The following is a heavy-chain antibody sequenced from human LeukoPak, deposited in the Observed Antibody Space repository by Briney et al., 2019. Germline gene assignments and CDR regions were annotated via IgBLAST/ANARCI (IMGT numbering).Heavy chain of an antibody. D-gene: IGHD2-8*01. CDR1: GYSFTNYV. CDR2: ISAYNGNT. CDR3: ARGMGYNYYYMDV. Sequence: ASVKVSCKASGYSFTNYVIISWVRQAPGQGLEWMGWISAYNGNTEYVQNLQGRVTMTTDTPTSTAYMELRSLRFDGTAVYYCARGMGYNYYYMDVWGKGTTVTVSS. V-gene: IGHV1-18*01. J-gene: IGHJ6*03.